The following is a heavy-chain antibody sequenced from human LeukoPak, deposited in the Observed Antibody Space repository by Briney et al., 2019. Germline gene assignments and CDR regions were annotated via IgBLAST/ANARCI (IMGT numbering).Heavy chain of an antibody. D-gene: IGHD6-6*01. CDR2: IYPGDSDT. CDR1: AYSFSNYW. CDR3: ARLTSSSAYFDS. Sequence: GESLKISCQGSAYSFSNYWIAWVRQMPGKGLEWMGIIYPGDSDTRYSPSFQGQVTISADTSISTAYLQWSSLKASDTAMYYCARLTSSSAYFDSWGQGTLVTVSS. J-gene: IGHJ4*02. V-gene: IGHV5-51*01.